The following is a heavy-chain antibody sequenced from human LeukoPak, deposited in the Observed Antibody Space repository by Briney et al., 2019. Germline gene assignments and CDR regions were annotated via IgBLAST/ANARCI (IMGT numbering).Heavy chain of an antibody. D-gene: IGHD2-21*02. V-gene: IGHV1-46*01. CDR2: INPSGGTT. CDR3: ARDSGDWTVDY. Sequence: ASVKVSCKASGYTFTSYYMHWVRQAPGQGLEWMGIINPSGGTTNYAQKFQGRGTMTRDTSTSTDYLEPTSLRSEDTAVYYCARDSGDWTVDYWGQGTLVTVSS. CDR1: GYTFTSYY. J-gene: IGHJ4*02.